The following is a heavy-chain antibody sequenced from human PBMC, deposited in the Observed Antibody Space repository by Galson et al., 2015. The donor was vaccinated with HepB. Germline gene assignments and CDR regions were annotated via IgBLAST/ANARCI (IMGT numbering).Heavy chain of an antibody. CDR3: ARGVMYDYVWGSRSNWFDP. J-gene: IGHJ5*02. D-gene: IGHD3-16*01. V-gene: IGHV3-7*03. CDR1: GFTFSSYW. Sequence: SLRLSCAASGFTFSSYWMSWVRQAPGKGLEWVANIKQDGSEKYYVDSVKGRFTISRDNAKNSLYLQMNSLRAEDTAVYYCARGVMYDYVWGSRSNWFDPWGQGTLVTVSS. CDR2: IKQDGSEK.